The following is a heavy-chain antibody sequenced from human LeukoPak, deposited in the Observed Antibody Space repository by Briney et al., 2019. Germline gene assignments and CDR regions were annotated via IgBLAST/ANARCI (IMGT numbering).Heavy chain of an antibody. CDR2: ISYDGSNK. J-gene: IGHJ4*02. D-gene: IGHD6-13*01. CDR1: GFTFSSYG. V-gene: IGHV3-30*18. CDR3: ANGGYSSSWYVVDY. Sequence: PGGSLRLSCAASGFTFSSYGMHWVRQAPGKGLEWVAVISYDGSNKYYADSVKGRFTISRDNSKNTLYLQMNSPRPEDTAVYYCANGGYSSSWYVVDYWGQGTLVTVSS.